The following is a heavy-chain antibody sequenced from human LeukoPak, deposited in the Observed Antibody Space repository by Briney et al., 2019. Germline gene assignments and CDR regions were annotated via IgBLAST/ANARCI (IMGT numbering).Heavy chain of an antibody. V-gene: IGHV4-39*01. Sequence: PSETLSLNCTVAGGSIRSDFHYWDWIRQPPGKGLEWIGSILYTGGSWVKPSLKSRASISVDTSRNQFSLTLHSVNAIDTALYYCTRRASGSGGTQAGMDVWGQGTLVTVSS. CDR1: GGSIRSDFHY. J-gene: IGHJ4*02. D-gene: IGHD2-15*01. CDR2: ILYTGGS. CDR3: TRRASGSGGTQAGMDV.